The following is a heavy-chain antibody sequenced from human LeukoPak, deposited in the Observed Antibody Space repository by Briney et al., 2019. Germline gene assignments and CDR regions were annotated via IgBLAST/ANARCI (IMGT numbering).Heavy chain of an antibody. CDR2: ISSSSSYI. J-gene: IGHJ3*02. D-gene: IGHD3-22*01. CDR1: GFTFSSYS. CDR3: ARGAHYYDSSGYDAFDI. Sequence: GGSLRLSCAASGFTFSSYSMNWVRQAPGKGLEWVSSISSSSSYIYYADSVKGRFTISRDNAKNSLYLQMNSLRAEDTAVYYCARGAHYYDSSGYDAFDIWAQGTMVTVSS. V-gene: IGHV3-21*01.